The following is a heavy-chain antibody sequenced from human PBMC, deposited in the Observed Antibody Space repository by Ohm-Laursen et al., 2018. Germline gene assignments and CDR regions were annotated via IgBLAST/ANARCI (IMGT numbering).Heavy chain of an antibody. D-gene: IGHD4-23*01. CDR1: GFTFSDYY. V-gene: IGHV3-11*01. CDR3: VRGAGGNLDS. CDR2: ITTSDRTM. Sequence: SLRLSCSASGFTFSDYYMTWIRQAPGKGLEWLSYITTSDRTMYYADSVKGRFTISRDNAKNSLYLQMNSLTAEDTAVYYCVRGAGGNLDSWGQGTLVTVSS. J-gene: IGHJ4*02.